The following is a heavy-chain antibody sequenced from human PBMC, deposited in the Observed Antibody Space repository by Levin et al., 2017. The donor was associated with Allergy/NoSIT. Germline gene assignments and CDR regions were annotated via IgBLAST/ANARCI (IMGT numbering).Heavy chain of an antibody. CDR3: ARGGSGYTRDYFDV. CDR1: GYSFSNYW. D-gene: IGHD5-12*01. V-gene: IGHV5-51*01. Sequence: LGESLKISCQGSGYSFSNYWIGWVRQTPGRGLEWMGVIYPGDSDTRYSPSFQGRVTISADRSINTAYLQWSTLRASDAAMYYCARGGSGYTRDYFDVWGQGTLVTV. CDR2: IYPGDSDT. J-gene: IGHJ4*02.